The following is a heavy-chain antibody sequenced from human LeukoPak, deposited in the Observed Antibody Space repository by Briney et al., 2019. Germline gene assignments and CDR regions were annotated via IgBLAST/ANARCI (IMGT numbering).Heavy chain of an antibody. CDR3: ARDVLIAADGVIRLDAFDI. J-gene: IGHJ3*02. CDR1: GFTFSSYE. D-gene: IGHD6-13*01. CDR2: ISSSGSTI. V-gene: IGHV3-48*03. Sequence: GGSLRLSCAASGFTFSSYEMNWVRQAPGKGLEWVSYISSSGSTIYYADSVKGRFTISRDNAKNSLYLQMNSLRAEDTAVYYCARDVLIAADGVIRLDAFDIWGQGTVVTVSS.